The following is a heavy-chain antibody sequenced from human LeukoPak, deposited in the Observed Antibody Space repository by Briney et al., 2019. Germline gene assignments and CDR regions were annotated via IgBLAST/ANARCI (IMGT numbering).Heavy chain of an antibody. CDR2: IYHSGST. CDR1: GYSISSGYY. D-gene: IGHD3-22*01. V-gene: IGHV4-38-2*02. J-gene: IGHJ4*02. CDR3: ARVYYDSSGQYYFDY. Sequence: PSETLSLTCTVSGYSISSGYYWGWIRPPPGKGLEWIGSIYHSGSTYYNPSLKSRVTISVDTSKNEFSLKLSSVTAADTAVYYCARVYYDSSGQYYFDYWGQGTPVTVSS.